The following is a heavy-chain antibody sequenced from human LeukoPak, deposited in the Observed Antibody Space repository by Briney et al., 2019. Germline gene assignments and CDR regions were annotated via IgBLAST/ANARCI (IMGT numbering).Heavy chain of an antibody. CDR2: ISYDGSNK. CDR1: GFTFSSYA. Sequence: GRSLRLSCAASGFTFSSYAMHWVRQAPGKGLEWVAVISYDGSNKYYADSVKGRFTISRDNSKNTLYLQMNSLRAEDTAVYYCARTRADILTGYPYFDYWGQGTLVTVSS. CDR3: ARTRADILTGYPYFDY. J-gene: IGHJ4*02. V-gene: IGHV3-30-3*01. D-gene: IGHD3-9*01.